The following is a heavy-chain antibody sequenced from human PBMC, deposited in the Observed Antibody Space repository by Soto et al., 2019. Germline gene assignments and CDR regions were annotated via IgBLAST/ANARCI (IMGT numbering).Heavy chain of an antibody. J-gene: IGHJ4*02. V-gene: IGHV1-8*01. CDR3: ARALSIGYCSSTSCSKFDY. CDR1: GYTFTSYD. D-gene: IGHD2-2*01. CDR2: MNPNSGNT. Sequence: QVQLVQSGAEVKKPGASVKVSCKVSGYTFTSYDINWVRQATGQGLEWMGWMNPNSGNTGYAQKFQGRVTMTRNTSISTAYMELSSLRSEDTAVYYCARALSIGYCSSTSCSKFDYWGQGSLVTVSS.